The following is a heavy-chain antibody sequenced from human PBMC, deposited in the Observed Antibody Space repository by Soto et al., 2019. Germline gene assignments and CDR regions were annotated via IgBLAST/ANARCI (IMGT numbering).Heavy chain of an antibody. J-gene: IGHJ6*02. D-gene: IGHD2-2*02. Sequence: VGSLRLSCVGSGFTFSNFSINWVRQAPGKGLEWVSSISSRSDIYYADSLKGRFTISRDNAKNSVSLQMNSLRAEDAAVYYCAREYTAWPLAYGLDVWGQGTTVTVSS. CDR3: AREYTAWPLAYGLDV. CDR1: GFTFSNFS. CDR2: ISSRSDI. V-gene: IGHV3-21*01.